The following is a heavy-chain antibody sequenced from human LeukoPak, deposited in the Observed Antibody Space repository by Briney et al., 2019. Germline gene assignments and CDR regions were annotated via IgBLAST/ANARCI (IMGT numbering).Heavy chain of an antibody. D-gene: IGHD3-22*01. V-gene: IGHV3-23*01. CDR3: AKDIQYYYDSSGYFDY. CDR2: ISGSGGST. J-gene: IGHJ4*02. CDR1: GFTFSSYA. Sequence: GGSLRLSCEASGFTFSSYAMSWVRQAPGKGLEWVSAISGSGGSTYYADSVKGRFTISRDNSKNTLYLQMNSLRAEDTAVYYCAKDIQYYYDSSGYFDYWGQGTLVTVSS.